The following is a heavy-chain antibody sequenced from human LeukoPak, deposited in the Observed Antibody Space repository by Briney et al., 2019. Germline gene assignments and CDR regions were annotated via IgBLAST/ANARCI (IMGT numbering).Heavy chain of an antibody. V-gene: IGHV1-46*01. CDR3: ARDNSVGDNAWWFDP. J-gene: IGHJ5*02. CDR2: INPSGGST. CDR1: GYSFTGHY. D-gene: IGHD1-26*01. Sequence: ASVKVSCKASGYSFTGHYMHWVRQAPGQGLEWMGIINPSGGSTSYAQKFQGRVTMTRDMSTSTDYMELSSLRSEDTAIYYCARDNSVGDNAWWFDPWGQGTLVTVSS.